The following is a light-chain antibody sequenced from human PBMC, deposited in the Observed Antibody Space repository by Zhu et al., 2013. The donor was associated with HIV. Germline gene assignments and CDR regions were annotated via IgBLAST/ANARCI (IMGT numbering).Light chain of an antibody. J-gene: IGLJ2*01. V-gene: IGLV3-21*01. Sequence: SYVLTQPPSVPAAPGNTARISCGGNNIGSQSVHWYQQRPGQAPVLVIYDDSDRPSGIPERFSGSNSGNTATLTISGTQAMDEADYYCQAWDRSTVVFGGGTKLTVL. CDR2: DDS. CDR3: QAWDRSTVV. CDR1: NIGSQS.